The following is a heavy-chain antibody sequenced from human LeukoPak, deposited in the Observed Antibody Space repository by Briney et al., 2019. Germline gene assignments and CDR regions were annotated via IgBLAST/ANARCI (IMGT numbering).Heavy chain of an antibody. CDR1: RYSFTDYY. D-gene: IGHD3-10*01. CDR3: ARGREIHGGSDTKLDDY. CDR2: ISPRSGDT. J-gene: IGHJ4*02. Sequence: ASVKVSCKASRYSFTDYYMHWVRQAPGQGLEWMGWISPRSGDTSYAQKFQGRVTMTRDTSINTVDMDLSRLTSDDTAVFYCARGREIHGGSDTKLDDYWGQGTLVTVSS. V-gene: IGHV1-2*02.